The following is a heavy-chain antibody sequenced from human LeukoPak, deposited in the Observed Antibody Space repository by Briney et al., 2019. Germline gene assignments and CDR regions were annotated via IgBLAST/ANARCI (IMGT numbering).Heavy chain of an antibody. J-gene: IGHJ3*01. CDR2: FDPEDGET. Sequence: ASVKVSCKVSGYTLTELSMHWVRQAPGKGLEWMGGFDPEDGETIYAQKFQGRVTMTEDTSADTAYMELSSLRSEDTAVYYCANQSRVVPAPTPHAFFFWGQGTMGTVSS. CDR1: GYTLTELS. CDR3: ANQSRVVPAPTPHAFFF. V-gene: IGHV1-24*01. D-gene: IGHD2-2*01.